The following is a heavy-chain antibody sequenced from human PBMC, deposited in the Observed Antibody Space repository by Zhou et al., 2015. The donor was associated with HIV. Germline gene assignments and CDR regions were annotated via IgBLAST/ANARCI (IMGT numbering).Heavy chain of an antibody. CDR1: GYTFTGYY. J-gene: IGHJ5*02. CDR2: INPNSGGT. V-gene: IGHV1-2*02. Sequence: QVQLVQSGAEVKKPGASVKVSCKASGYTFTGYYMHWVRQAPGQGLEWMGWINPNSGGTNYAQKFQGRVTMTRDTSISTAYMELSSLRSEDTAVYYCARAHPEVPYDYGDYAWFDPWGQGTLVTVSS. CDR3: ARAHPEVPYDYGDYAWFDP. D-gene: IGHD4-17*01.